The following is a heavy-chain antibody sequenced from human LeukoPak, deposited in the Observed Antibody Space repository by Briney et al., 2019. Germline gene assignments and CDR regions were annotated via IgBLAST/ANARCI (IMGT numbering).Heavy chain of an antibody. D-gene: IGHD6-13*01. J-gene: IGHJ4*02. Sequence: SETLSLTCTVSGDSISSYYWGWIRQPPGKGLEWIGYIYYSGGTNYNPSLKSRVTIVVDTSKNQFSLKLSSVAAADTAVYYCARHPGIAAAGDYWGQGTLVTVSS. CDR2: IYYSGGT. V-gene: IGHV4-59*08. CDR3: ARHPGIAAAGDY. CDR1: GDSISSYY.